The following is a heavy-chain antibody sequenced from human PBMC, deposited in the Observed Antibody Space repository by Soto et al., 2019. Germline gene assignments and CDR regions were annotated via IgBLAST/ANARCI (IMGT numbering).Heavy chain of an antibody. CDR3: ARHLTNPVVAATRDNWFDP. J-gene: IGHJ5*02. CDR1: GGSISSSSYY. D-gene: IGHD2-15*01. Sequence: QLQLQESGPGLVKPSETLSLTCTVSGGSISSSSYYWGWIRQPPGKGLEWIGSIYYSGSTYYNSSRRSRVTISVDTSKNQFSLKLSSVTAADTAVYYCARHLTNPVVAATRDNWFDPWGQGTLVTVSS. V-gene: IGHV4-39*01. CDR2: IYYSGST.